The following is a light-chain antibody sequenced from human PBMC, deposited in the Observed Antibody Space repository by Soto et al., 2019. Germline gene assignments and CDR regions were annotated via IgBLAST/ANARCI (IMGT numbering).Light chain of an antibody. CDR3: QSYDSSLSGSRV. V-gene: IGLV1-40*01. CDR1: SSNIGAGYD. Sequence: QSALTQPPSVSGAPGQRVTISCTGSSSNIGAGYDVHWYQQLPGTAPKLLIYANSNRPSGVPDRFSGSKSVTSASLAITGLQAEDEADYYCQSYDSSLSGSRVFGTGTKVTVL. J-gene: IGLJ1*01. CDR2: ANS.